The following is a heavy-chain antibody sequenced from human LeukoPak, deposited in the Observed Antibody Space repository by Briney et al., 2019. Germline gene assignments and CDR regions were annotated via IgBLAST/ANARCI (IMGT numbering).Heavy chain of an antibody. CDR2: ISAYNGNT. J-gene: IGHJ4*02. V-gene: IGHV1-18*01. D-gene: IGHD3-3*01. CDR1: GYTFTSYG. Sequence: PRASVKVSCKASGYTFTSYGISWVRQAPGQGLEWMGWISAYNGNTNYAQKLQGRVTMTTDTSTSTAYMELRSLRSDDTAVYYCARGRFLEWLLPYFDYWGQGTLVAVSS. CDR3: ARGRFLEWLLPYFDY.